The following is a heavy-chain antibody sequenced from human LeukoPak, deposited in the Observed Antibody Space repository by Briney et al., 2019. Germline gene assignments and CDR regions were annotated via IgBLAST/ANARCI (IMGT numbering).Heavy chain of an antibody. V-gene: IGHV4-59*12. CDR2: IYYSGST. Sequence: SETLSLTCTVSGGSISSYYWSWIRQPPGKGLEWIGYIYYSGSTNYNPSLKSRVTMSVDTSKNQFSLKLSSVTAADTAVYYCAQTSVVAQGYYFDYWGQGTLVTVSS. D-gene: IGHD2-15*01. CDR3: AQTSVVAQGYYFDY. J-gene: IGHJ4*02. CDR1: GGSISSYY.